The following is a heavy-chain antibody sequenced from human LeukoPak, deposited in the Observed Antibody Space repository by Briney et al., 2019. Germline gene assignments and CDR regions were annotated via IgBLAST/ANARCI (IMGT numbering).Heavy chain of an antibody. Sequence: PGGSLRLSCAASGFTFSSYWMSWVRQAPGKGLEWVANIKQDGGEKYYVDSVKGRFTISRDNAKNSLYLQMNSLRAEGTAVYYCARVSYYYYGSGSYSQDAFDIWGQGTMVTVSS. CDR2: IKQDGGEK. V-gene: IGHV3-7*01. J-gene: IGHJ3*02. CDR3: ARVSYYYYGSGSYSQDAFDI. CDR1: GFTFSSYW. D-gene: IGHD3-10*01.